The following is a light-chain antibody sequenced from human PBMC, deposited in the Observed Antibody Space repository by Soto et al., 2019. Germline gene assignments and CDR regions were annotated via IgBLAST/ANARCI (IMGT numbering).Light chain of an antibody. CDR2: LGS. CDR3: MQALQTPLT. CDR1: QSLLHSNGYSY. J-gene: IGKJ5*01. Sequence: EIVMTQSPLSLSVTPGESASISCRSSQSLLHSNGYSYFDWYLQKPGQSPQLLIYLGSNRASGVPDRFSGSGSGKDFTLKISRVEAEDVGVYYCMQALQTPLTFGQGTRLEIK. V-gene: IGKV2-28*01.